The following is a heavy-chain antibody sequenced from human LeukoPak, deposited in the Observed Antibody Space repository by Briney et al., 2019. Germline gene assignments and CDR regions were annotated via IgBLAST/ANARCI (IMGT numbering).Heavy chain of an antibody. Sequence: PSETLSLTCPVYGGSFSGYYWSWIRQPPGKGLEWIGEINHSGSTNYNPSLKSRVTISVDTSKNQFSLKLSSVTAADTAVYYCARARGGGYYGSGSYSPFDYWGQGTLVTVSS. V-gene: IGHV4-34*01. J-gene: IGHJ4*02. CDR2: INHSGST. CDR1: GGSFSGYY. CDR3: ARARGGGYYGSGSYSPFDY. D-gene: IGHD3-10*01.